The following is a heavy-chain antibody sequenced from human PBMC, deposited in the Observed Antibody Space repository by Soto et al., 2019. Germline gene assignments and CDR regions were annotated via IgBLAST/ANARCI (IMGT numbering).Heavy chain of an antibody. J-gene: IGHJ3*02. CDR1: GGTFSSYA. CDR2: IIPIFGTA. CDR3: ASGDLWGAFDI. V-gene: IGHV1-69*13. Sequence: SVKVSCKASGGTFSSYAISWVRQAPGQGIEWMGGIIPIFGTANYAQKFQGRVTITADESTSTAYMELSSLRSEDTAVYHCASGDLWGAFDIWGQGTMVTVSS. D-gene: IGHD3-10*01.